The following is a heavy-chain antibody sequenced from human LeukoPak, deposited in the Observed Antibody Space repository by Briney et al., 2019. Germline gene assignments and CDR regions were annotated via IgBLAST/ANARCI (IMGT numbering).Heavy chain of an antibody. Sequence: GGSLRLSCAASGFTVSSNYMSWVRQAPGKGLEWVSVIYSGGSTYYADSVKGRFTISRDNSKNTLYLQMNSLRAEDTAVYYCARDRGAVAGPYYFDYWGQGTLVTVSS. V-gene: IGHV3-53*01. CDR2: IYSGGST. D-gene: IGHD6-19*01. J-gene: IGHJ4*02. CDR3: ARDRGAVAGPYYFDY. CDR1: GFTVSSNY.